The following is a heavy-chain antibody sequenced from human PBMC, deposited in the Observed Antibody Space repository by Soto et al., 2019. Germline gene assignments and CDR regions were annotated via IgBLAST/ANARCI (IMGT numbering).Heavy chain of an antibody. Sequence: GGSLRLSCAASGFTFSSYWMSWVRQAPGKGLEWVANIKQDGSEKYYVDSVKGRFTISRDNAKNSLYLQMNSLRAEDTAVYYCARVDGDHYYYYYYMDVWGKGTTVTVSS. CDR2: IKQDGSEK. D-gene: IGHD4-17*01. CDR3: ARVDGDHYYYYYYMDV. V-gene: IGHV3-7*01. J-gene: IGHJ6*03. CDR1: GFTFSSYW.